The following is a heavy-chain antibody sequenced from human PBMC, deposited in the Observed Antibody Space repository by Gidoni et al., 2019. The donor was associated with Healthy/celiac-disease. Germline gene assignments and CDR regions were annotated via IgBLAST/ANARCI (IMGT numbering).Heavy chain of an antibody. V-gene: IGHV3-23*01. D-gene: IGHD2-21*02. CDR1: GLTFSSYA. Sequence: EVQLLEPGGGLVQPGGSLRLYYAASGLTFSSYAMSWVRQAPGKGLEWVSTIRGSGGSTYYADSVKGRFTISRDNSKNTLYLQMNSLSAEDTAIYYCAKEVVRGYCGGDCYIDYWGQGTLVTVSS. CDR2: IRGSGGST. J-gene: IGHJ4*02. CDR3: AKEVVRGYCGGDCYIDY.